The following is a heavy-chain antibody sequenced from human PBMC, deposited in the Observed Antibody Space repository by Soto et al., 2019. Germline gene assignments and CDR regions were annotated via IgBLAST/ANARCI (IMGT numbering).Heavy chain of an antibody. D-gene: IGHD2-15*01. Sequence: QVQLVESGGGVVQPGRSLRLSCAASGFTFSSYGMHWVRQAPGKGLEWVAVIWYDGSNKYYADSVKGRFTISRDNFKNTQYLQMNSLRAEATAVYYWARDQDGGIFYYYYYGMDVWGQGTTVTASS. CDR1: GFTFSSYG. CDR2: IWYDGSNK. J-gene: IGHJ6*02. CDR3: ARDQDGGIFYYYYYGMDV. V-gene: IGHV3-33*01.